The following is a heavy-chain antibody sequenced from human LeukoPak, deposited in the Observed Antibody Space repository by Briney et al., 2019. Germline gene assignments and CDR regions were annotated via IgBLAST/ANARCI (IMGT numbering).Heavy chain of an antibody. CDR3: ARTTMVRGVLGWFDP. CDR2: IYPGDSDT. Sequence: GESLKISCKGSGYSFTSYWIGWVRQMPGKGLEWMGIIYPGDSDTRYSPSFQGQVTISADKSISTAYLQWSSLKASDTAMYYCARTTMVRGVLGWFDPWGQGTLVTVSS. V-gene: IGHV5-51*01. D-gene: IGHD3-10*01. J-gene: IGHJ5*02. CDR1: GYSFTSYW.